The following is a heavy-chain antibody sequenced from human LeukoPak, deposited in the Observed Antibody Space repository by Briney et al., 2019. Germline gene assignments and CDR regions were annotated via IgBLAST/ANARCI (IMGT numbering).Heavy chain of an antibody. Sequence: GGSLRLSCAASGFTFDDYAMHWVRQAPGKGLEWVAGISWNSGNIGYADSVKGRFTISRDNAKNSLYLQMNSLRAEDTALYYCAKDYCSSSGCYKNYWGQGTLVTVSS. V-gene: IGHV3-9*01. J-gene: IGHJ4*02. CDR3: AKDYCSSSGCYKNY. D-gene: IGHD2-15*01. CDR1: GFTFDDYA. CDR2: ISWNSGNI.